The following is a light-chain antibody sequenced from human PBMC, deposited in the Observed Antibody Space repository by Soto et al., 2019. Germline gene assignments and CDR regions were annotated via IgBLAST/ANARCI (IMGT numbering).Light chain of an antibody. V-gene: IGLV1-40*01. CDR1: SSNIGAGYD. CDR3: QSYDSSLSVHVV. J-gene: IGLJ2*01. Sequence: QAVVTQPPSVSGAPGQRVTISCTGSSSNIGAGYDVHWYQQFPGTAPKLLISNNNNRPSGVPDRFSGSKSGTSASLAITGLQAEDEADYYCQSYDSSLSVHVVFGGGTKLTVL. CDR2: NNN.